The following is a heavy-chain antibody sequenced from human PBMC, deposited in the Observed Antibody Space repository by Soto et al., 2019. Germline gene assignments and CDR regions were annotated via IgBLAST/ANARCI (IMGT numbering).Heavy chain of an antibody. Sequence: GGSLRLSCAASGFTFSSYGMHWVRQAPGKGLEWVAVISYDGSNKYYADSVKGRFTISRDNSKNTLYLQMNSLRAEDTAVYYCAKDSNCISTSCPFDYWGQGTLVTVSS. CDR1: GFTFSSYG. D-gene: IGHD2-2*01. V-gene: IGHV3-30*18. CDR2: ISYDGSNK. CDR3: AKDSNCISTSCPFDY. J-gene: IGHJ4*02.